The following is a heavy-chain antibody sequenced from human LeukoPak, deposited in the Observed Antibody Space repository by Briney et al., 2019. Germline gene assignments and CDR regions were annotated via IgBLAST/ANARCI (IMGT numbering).Heavy chain of an antibody. V-gene: IGHV6-1*01. J-gene: IGHJ4*02. D-gene: IGHD6-19*01. CDR2: TYYRSKWYN. CDR1: GDSVSSNSDA. CDR3: ARRQWLVRSPKRALFDY. Sequence: SQTLSLTCAISGDSVSSNSDAWNWIRQSPSRGLEWLGRTYYRSKWYNDYAVSVKSRLTITADTSKNQFSLHLNSVTPEDTAVYYCARRQWLVRSPKRALFDYWGQGTLVTVSS.